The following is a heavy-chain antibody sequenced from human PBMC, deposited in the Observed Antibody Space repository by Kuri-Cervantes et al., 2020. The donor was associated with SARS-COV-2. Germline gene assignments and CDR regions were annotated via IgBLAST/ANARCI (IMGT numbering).Heavy chain of an antibody. J-gene: IGHJ3*02. D-gene: IGHD6-13*01. CDR1: GESFSGYY. CDR2: VNHRGST. V-gene: IGHV4-34*01. Sequence: SETLSLTCAFYGESFSGYYWNWIRQSPGKGLEWIGEVNHRGSTNYNPSLKSRVTISVDTSSKQFSLQLSSVTAADTAVYYCARAPTRIAAAGFSFDIWGQGTMVTVSS. CDR3: ARAPTRIAAAGFSFDI.